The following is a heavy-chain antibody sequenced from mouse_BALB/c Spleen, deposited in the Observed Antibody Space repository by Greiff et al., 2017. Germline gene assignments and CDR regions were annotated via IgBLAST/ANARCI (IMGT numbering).Heavy chain of an antibody. Sequence: EVQGVESGGGLVQPGGSRKLSCAASGFTFSSFGMHWVRQAPEKGLEWVAYISSGSSTIYYADTVKGRFTISRDNPKNTLFLQMTSLRSEDTAMYYCARSSMITDYAMDYWGQGTSVTVSS. V-gene: IGHV5-17*02. D-gene: IGHD2-4*01. CDR3: ARSSMITDYAMDY. CDR1: GFTFSSFG. CDR2: ISSGSSTI. J-gene: IGHJ4*01.